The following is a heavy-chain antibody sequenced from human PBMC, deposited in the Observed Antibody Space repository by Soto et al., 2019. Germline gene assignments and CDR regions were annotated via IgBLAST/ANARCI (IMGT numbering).Heavy chain of an antibody. Sequence: ASVKVSCKASGYTFTNNDVSWVRQATGQGLEWMGWMNPGSGDTGYAQKFQGRVTMTRDISIATAYMELNSLTSEDTAIYYCARMESFGSLNWFDPWGQATLVTLSS. V-gene: IGHV1-8*01. CDR3: ARMESFGSLNWFDP. CDR2: MNPGSGDT. D-gene: IGHD5-18*01. CDR1: GYTFTNND. J-gene: IGHJ5*02.